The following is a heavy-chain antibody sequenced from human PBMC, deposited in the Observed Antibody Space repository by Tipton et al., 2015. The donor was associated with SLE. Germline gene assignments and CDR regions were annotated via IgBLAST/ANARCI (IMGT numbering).Heavy chain of an antibody. D-gene: IGHD2-15*01. Sequence: TLSLTCTVSGGSISSNNYYWGWVRQPPGKGLEWIGNIYFSGTTYYNPSLKSRVTFSVDTSKNQFSLKLSSVTAADTAVYYCARGCSGTSCYWGDDWGQGSLVIVSS. CDR3: ARGCSGTSCYWGDD. CDR1: GGSISSNNYY. CDR2: IYFSGTT. V-gene: IGHV4-39*07. J-gene: IGHJ4*02.